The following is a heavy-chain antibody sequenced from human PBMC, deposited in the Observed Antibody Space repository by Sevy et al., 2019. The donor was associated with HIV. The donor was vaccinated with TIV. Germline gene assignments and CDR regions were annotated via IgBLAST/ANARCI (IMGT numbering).Heavy chain of an antibody. J-gene: IGHJ4*02. CDR1: GDSISGTDYS. CDR2: IHYKGTT. V-gene: IGHV4-39*01. CDR3: ARLDPSGQRDY. D-gene: IGHD5-12*01. Sequence: SETLSITCTVSGDSISGTDYSWGWIRQHPGKGMEWIGNIHYKGTTYYNPSLKSRVTVSVDTSKNQFSLRLSSVSAAETAVYYCARLDPSGQRDYWGQGTLVTVSS.